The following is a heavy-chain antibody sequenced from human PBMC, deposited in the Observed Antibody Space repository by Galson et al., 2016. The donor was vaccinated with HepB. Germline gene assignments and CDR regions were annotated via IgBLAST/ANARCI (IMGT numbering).Heavy chain of an antibody. CDR1: GFTFSRFG. CDR3: ARGYYGSPYYVDS. CDR2: IWYNGSKR. Sequence: SLRLSCAASGFTFSRFGMHWVRQAPGKGLEWVAIIWYNGSKRYFADSVKGRFTISRDNSNNTLYLQLSSLRAEDTAVYYCARGYYGSPYYVDSWGQGTLVTVSS. D-gene: IGHD3-10*01. V-gene: IGHV3-33*01. J-gene: IGHJ4*02.